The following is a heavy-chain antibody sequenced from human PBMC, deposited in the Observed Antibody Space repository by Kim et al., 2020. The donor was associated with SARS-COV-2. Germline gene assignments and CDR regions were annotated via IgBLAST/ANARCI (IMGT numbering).Heavy chain of an antibody. CDR1: GYSFNSYW. Sequence: GESLKISCKGSGYSFNSYWISWVRQMPGKGLEWMGRIDPSDSYTNYSPSFQGHVTISADKSISTAYLQWSSLKASDTAMYYCARNSRDGYNSVYYYGMDVWGQGTTVTVSS. J-gene: IGHJ6*02. CDR3: ARNSRDGYNSVYYYGMDV. D-gene: IGHD5-12*01. V-gene: IGHV5-10-1*01. CDR2: IDPSDSYT.